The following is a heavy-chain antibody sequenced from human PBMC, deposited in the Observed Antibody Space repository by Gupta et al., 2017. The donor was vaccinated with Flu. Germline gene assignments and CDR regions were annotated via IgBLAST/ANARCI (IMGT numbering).Heavy chain of an antibody. D-gene: IGHD2-15*01. J-gene: IGHJ6*03. CDR1: GFTFSSFA. CDR2: IRGTGIST. CDR3: AKDLVVVVAATGYMDV. V-gene: IGHV3-23*01. Sequence: EVQLLESGGGLVQPGGSLRLSCAASGFTFSSFAMSWVRQAPGKGLEWVSTIRGTGISTYYADSVKGRVTISRDNSKNTLYLQLTSLRAEDTAVFYCAKDLVVVVAATGYMDVGGKGTTVTVSS.